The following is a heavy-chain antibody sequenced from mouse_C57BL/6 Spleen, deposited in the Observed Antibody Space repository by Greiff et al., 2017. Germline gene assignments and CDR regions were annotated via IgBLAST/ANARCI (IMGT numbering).Heavy chain of an antibody. CDR2: ISSGSSTI. CDR1: GFTFSDYG. V-gene: IGHV5-17*01. J-gene: IGHJ3*01. D-gene: IGHD2-5*01. Sequence: EVQGVESGGGLVKPGGSLKLSCAASGFTFSDYGMHWVRQAPEKGLEWVAYISSGSSTIYYADTVKGRFTISRDNAKNTLFLQMTSLGSEDTAMYYCARAYCSNYDWFAYWGQGTLVTVSA. CDR3: ARAYCSNYDWFAY.